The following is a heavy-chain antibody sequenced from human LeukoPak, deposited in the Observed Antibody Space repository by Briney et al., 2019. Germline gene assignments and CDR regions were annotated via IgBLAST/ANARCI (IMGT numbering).Heavy chain of an antibody. V-gene: IGHV3-64*01. CDR2: ISSNGGST. D-gene: IGHD3-10*01. J-gene: IGHJ4*02. CDR1: GFTFSSYA. Sequence: GGSLRLSCAASGFTFSSYAMHWVRQAPGKGLEYVSAISSNGGSTYYANSVKGRFTISRDNSKNTLYLQMGSLRAEDMAVYYCARGNLGYHYGSGSFVFDFWGQGTLVTVSS. CDR3: ARGNLGYHYGSGSFVFDF.